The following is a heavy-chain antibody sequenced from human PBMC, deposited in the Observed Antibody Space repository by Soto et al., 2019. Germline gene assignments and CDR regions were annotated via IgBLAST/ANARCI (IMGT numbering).Heavy chain of an antibody. D-gene: IGHD3-10*01. CDR2: INAAIGNT. J-gene: IGHJ4*02. CDR3: ARRNVYGSGSYSFDY. CDR1: GYTFTNYA. V-gene: IGHV1-3*01. Sequence: QVQLVQSGAEVKKPGASVKVSCKASGYTFTNYAMHWVRQAPGQRLEWMGWINAAIGNTKYSQKFQGGVTITRDTSANTAYMELSSLRSEDTDVYYCARRNVYGSGSYSFDYWGQGTLVTVSS.